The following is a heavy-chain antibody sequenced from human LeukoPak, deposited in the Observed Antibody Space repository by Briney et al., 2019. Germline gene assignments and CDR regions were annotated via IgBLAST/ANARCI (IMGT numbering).Heavy chain of an antibody. J-gene: IGHJ4*02. CDR3: ARGEGYSGHAD. Sequence: GGSLRLSCAASGLGFGSFWMSWVRQAPGKGLEWEANINQDGREKDYVDSVKGRFTISRDNAKNSLYPQMNSLRAEDTAVYYCARGEGYSGHADWGQGTLVTVSS. CDR2: INQDGREK. D-gene: IGHD5-12*01. V-gene: IGHV3-7*04. CDR1: GLGFGSFW.